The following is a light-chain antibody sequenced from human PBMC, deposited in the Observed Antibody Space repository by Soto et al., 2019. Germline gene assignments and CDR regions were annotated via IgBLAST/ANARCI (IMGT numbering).Light chain of an antibody. CDR3: SSYTSSSTHV. J-gene: IGLJ1*01. Sequence: QSVLTQPASVSGSPGQSITTSCTGTSSDVGAYNFVSWYQQHPGKVPKLIIFDVSSRPSGVSDRFSGSKSGNTASLTISGLQAEDEGDYYCSSYTSSSTHVFGSGTKVTVL. CDR1: SSDVGAYNF. V-gene: IGLV2-14*03. CDR2: DVS.